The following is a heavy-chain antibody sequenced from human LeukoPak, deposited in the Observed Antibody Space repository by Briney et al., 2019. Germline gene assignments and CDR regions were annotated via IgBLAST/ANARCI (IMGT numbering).Heavy chain of an antibody. CDR1: GGTFSRYA. Sequence: SVKVSCKASGGTFSRYAISWVRQAPGQGLEWMGGIIPIFGTANYAQKFQGRVTITADESTGTAYMELSSLRSEDTAVYYCARDQSNIVAAAPPFDFWGQGTLVTVSS. J-gene: IGHJ4*02. CDR2: IIPIFGTA. V-gene: IGHV1-69*13. CDR3: ARDQSNIVAAAPPFDF. D-gene: IGHD2-15*01.